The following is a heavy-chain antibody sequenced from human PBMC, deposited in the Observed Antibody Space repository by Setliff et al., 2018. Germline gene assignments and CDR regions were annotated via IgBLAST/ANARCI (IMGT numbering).Heavy chain of an antibody. CDR3: ARSPITIFGVVLHPLDY. Sequence: PSETLSLTCTVSGYSIRSDYYWSWIRQPPGKGLEWIGEINHSGSTNYNPSLKSRVTISVDTSKNQFSLTLSHVTAADTAVYYCARSPITIFGVVLHPLDYWGQGTLVTVSS. D-gene: IGHD3-3*01. J-gene: IGHJ4*02. V-gene: IGHV4-34*01. CDR2: INHSGST. CDR1: GYSIRSDYY.